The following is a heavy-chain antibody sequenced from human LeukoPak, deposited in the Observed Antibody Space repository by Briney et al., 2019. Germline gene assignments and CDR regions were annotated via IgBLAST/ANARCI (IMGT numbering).Heavy chain of an antibody. J-gene: IGHJ5*02. CDR1: GNTFGTYW. V-gene: IGHV5-51*01. CDR2: IFPRTSEV. CDR3: ARHTGRPQAGWFDP. Sequence: GESLKISCKDVGNTFGTYWVGWVRQMPGKGLEYMGIIFPRTSEVGYGPAFQGQVTISADKSLSTAYLQWTGLKASDTAMYYCARHTGRPQAGWFDPWGQGTLVTVS. D-gene: IGHD2-8*02.